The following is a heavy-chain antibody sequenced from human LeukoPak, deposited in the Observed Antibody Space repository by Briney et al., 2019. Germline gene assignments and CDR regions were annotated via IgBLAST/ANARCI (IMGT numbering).Heavy chain of an antibody. CDR3: ATTTIRLGY. CDR1: GGSISSNKYY. CDR2: INHSGST. D-gene: IGHD1-26*01. J-gene: IGHJ4*02. Sequence: PSETLSLTCSVSGGSISSNKYYWSWIRQPPGKGLEWIGEINHSGSTKYNPSLKSRVIIAVDTSKNQFSLKLSSVTAADTAVYYCATTTIRLGYWGQGTLVTVSS. V-gene: IGHV4-39*07.